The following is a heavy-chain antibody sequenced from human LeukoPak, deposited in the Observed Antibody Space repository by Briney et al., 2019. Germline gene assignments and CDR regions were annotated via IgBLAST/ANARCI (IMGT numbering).Heavy chain of an antibody. CDR3: ARGAWNSYVGTAHIDY. V-gene: IGHV4-34*01. D-gene: IGHD1/OR15-1a*01. CDR2: INHSGST. J-gene: IGHJ4*02. CDR1: GGSFTGSY. Sequence: SESLSLSCAAYGGSFTGSYCSWFLRPPGEGVKWIGEINHSGSTNDNPSLKSLDTISVDTSKNHFSLMLRTMTAADTAVYDCARGAWNSYVGTAHIDYWGQGTLVTVSS.